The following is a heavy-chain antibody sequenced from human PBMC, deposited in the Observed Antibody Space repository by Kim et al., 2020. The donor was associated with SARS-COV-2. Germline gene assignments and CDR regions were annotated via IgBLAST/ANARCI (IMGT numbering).Heavy chain of an antibody. CDR3: ARDSDCGGDCYSRGLDY. CDR2: ISSSSSSI. CDR1: GFTFSSYS. Sequence: GGSLRLSCAASGFTFSSYSMNWVRQAPGKGLEWISYISSSSSSIYYADSVKGRFTISGDNAKNSLHLQMNSLRDEDTAVYYCARDSDCGGDCYSRGLDY. J-gene: IGHJ4*01. V-gene: IGHV3-48*02. D-gene: IGHD2-21*02.